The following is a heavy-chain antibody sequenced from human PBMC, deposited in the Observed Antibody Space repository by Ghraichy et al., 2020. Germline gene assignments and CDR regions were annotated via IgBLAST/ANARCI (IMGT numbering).Heavy chain of an antibody. Sequence: GGSLRLSCAASGFTFSSYGMHWVRQAPGKGLEWVAVISYDGSNKYYADSVKGRFTISRDNSKNTLYLQMNSLRAEDTAVYYCAKEEQWLDEGGAFDIWGQGTMVTVSS. V-gene: IGHV3-30*18. J-gene: IGHJ3*02. D-gene: IGHD6-19*01. CDR2: ISYDGSNK. CDR3: AKEEQWLDEGGAFDI. CDR1: GFTFSSYG.